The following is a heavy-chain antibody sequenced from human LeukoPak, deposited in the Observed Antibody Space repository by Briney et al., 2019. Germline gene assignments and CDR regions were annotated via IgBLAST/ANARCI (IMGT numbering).Heavy chain of an antibody. CDR1: GFTFSSYA. CDR2: ISGSGGST. CDR3: AKDQAAAGYYYCGMDV. V-gene: IGHV3-23*01. J-gene: IGHJ6*02. D-gene: IGHD6-13*01. Sequence: GGSLRLSCAASGFTFSSYAMSWVRQAPGKGLEWVSAISGSGGSTYYADSVKGRFTISRDNSKNTLYLQVNSLRAEDTAVYYCAKDQAAAGYYYCGMDVWGQGTTVTVSS.